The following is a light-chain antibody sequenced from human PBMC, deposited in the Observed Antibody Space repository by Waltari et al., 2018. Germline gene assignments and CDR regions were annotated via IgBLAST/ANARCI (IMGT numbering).Light chain of an antibody. Sequence: DIQMTQSPSPLSASVVDTVIISCRASQSITTSLAWDQQKPGKAPDVLIYGASNLESGVPSRFSGSGSGTEFTLTISSLQPDDFATYYCQQYKSYKTFGQGTRVEIK. J-gene: IGKJ1*01. CDR3: QQYKSYKT. CDR2: GAS. V-gene: IGKV1-5*03. CDR1: QSITTS.